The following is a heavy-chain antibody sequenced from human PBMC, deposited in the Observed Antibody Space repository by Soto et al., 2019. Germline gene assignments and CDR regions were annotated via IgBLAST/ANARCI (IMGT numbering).Heavy chain of an antibody. CDR3: TRDPRNYYDSIGSANWFDP. J-gene: IGHJ5*02. Sequence: GGSLRLSCAASGFTFSGSAMHWVRQASGKGLEWVGRIRSKTNSYATAYAASVKGRFTISRDDSKDTAYLQMNSLKTEDTAVYYCTRDPRNYYDSIGSANWFDPWGQGTLVTVSS. CDR1: GFTFSGSA. V-gene: IGHV3-73*01. CDR2: IRSKTNSYAT. D-gene: IGHD3-22*01.